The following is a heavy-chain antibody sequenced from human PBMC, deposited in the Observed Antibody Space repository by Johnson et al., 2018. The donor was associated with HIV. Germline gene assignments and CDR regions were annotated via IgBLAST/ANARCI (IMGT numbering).Heavy chain of an antibody. J-gene: IGHJ3*02. CDR2: MSFDETNS. D-gene: IGHD3-10*01. CDR3: ARIGLPYYYGSGSYSHDAFDI. CDR1: GLTFSSYG. V-gene: IGHV3-30*19. Sequence: QMQLVESGGGLVQPGGSLRLSCAASGLTFSSYGMHWVRQAPGKGLEWVAVMSFDETNSYDSDSVDVKGRFTISRDNSKNTLYLQMNSLRAEDTAVYYCARIGLPYYYGSGSYSHDAFDIWGQGTMVTVSS.